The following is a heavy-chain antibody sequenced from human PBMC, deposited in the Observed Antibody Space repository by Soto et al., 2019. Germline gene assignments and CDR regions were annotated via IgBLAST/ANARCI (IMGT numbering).Heavy chain of an antibody. CDR1: GYTFTGNY. CDR2: VNPDNGGT. CDR3: ARDPRPPSGWLGFWEYGMDV. J-gene: IGHJ6*02. Sequence: GASVKVSCKASGYTFTGNYIHWVRQAPGQGLEWMGWVNPDNGGTTSAQKFQGRVTMTSDTSVTTAYMELNRLTSDDTAVYYCARDPRPPSGWLGFWEYGMDVWGQGTTVTVPS. D-gene: IGHD3-3*01. V-gene: IGHV1-2*02.